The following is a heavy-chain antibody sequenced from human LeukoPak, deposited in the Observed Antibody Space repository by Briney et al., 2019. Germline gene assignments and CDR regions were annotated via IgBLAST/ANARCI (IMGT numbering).Heavy chain of an antibody. Sequence: PSQTLSLTCTVVGGSISSYYWSWIRQPPGEGLEWGGYIYYSGSTNYHPSLKSRVTISVDTSKNHFSLKLSSVTAADTAVYHCAIRGVDYYYGMDVWGQGTTVTVSS. CDR1: GGSISSYY. V-gene: IGHV4-59*01. D-gene: IGHD3-16*01. CDR3: AIRGVDYYYGMDV. CDR2: IYYSGST. J-gene: IGHJ6*02.